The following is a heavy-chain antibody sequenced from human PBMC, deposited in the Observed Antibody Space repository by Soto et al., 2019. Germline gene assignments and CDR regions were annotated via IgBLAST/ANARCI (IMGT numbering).Heavy chain of an antibody. Sequence: GASVKVSCKVSGYTLTELSMHWVRQAPEKGLEWMGGFDPEDGETIYAQKFQGRVTMTEDTSTDTAHMELSSLRSEDTAVYYCATAERFLEWLPPSKYYYYYMDVRGKATTVTVAS. CDR2: FDPEDGET. J-gene: IGHJ6*03. V-gene: IGHV1-24*01. CDR3: ATAERFLEWLPPSKYYYYYMDV. CDR1: GYTLTELS. D-gene: IGHD3-3*01.